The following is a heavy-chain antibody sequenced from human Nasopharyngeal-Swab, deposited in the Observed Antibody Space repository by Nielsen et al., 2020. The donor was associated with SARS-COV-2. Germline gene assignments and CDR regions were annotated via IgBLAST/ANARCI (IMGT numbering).Heavy chain of an antibody. CDR3: AKARDTIMVVTASCDY. CDR1: GFTFSNYG. Sequence: GESLKISCAASGFTFSNYGMSWVRQAPGKGLEWVSAIIGSATTTFYADSVKGRFTISRDNSKNTLYLQMNSLRAEDTAIYYCAKARDTIMVVTASCDYWGQGALVTVSS. V-gene: IGHV3-23*01. D-gene: IGHD2-21*02. CDR2: IIGSATTT. J-gene: IGHJ4*02.